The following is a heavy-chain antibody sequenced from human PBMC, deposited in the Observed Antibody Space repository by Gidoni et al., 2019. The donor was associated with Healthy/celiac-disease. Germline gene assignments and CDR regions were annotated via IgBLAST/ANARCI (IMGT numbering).Heavy chain of an antibody. CDR1: GFTFSRYA. CDR2: ISYDGSNK. Sequence: QVQLVESGGGVVQPGRSLRPSFSASGFTFSRYALHWVLPAPGKGLEWVAVISYDGSNKYYADSVKGRFTISRDNSKNTLYLQMNSLRAEDTAVYYCARSGGIVGATPSHYYYGMDVWGQGTTVTVSS. D-gene: IGHD1-26*01. CDR3: ARSGGIVGATPSHYYYGMDV. V-gene: IGHV3-30*03. J-gene: IGHJ6*02.